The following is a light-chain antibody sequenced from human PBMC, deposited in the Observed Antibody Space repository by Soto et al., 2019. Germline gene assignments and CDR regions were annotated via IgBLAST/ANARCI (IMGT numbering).Light chain of an antibody. CDR2: VAS. V-gene: IGKV1-39*01. CDR3: QQSYGTPIA. J-gene: IGKJ5*01. Sequence: IQMTKAPSALSASVGDRVTITSRASQDISVHLNWYQQKPGKAPKLLIYVASTLQPVVPSRFSGSGSGTDFTLSISSLQPEDFATSYCQQSYGTPIAFGQGTRLEIK. CDR1: QDISVH.